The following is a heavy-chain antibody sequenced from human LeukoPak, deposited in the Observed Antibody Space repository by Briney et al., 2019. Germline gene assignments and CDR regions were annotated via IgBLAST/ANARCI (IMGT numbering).Heavy chain of an antibody. V-gene: IGHV3-15*01. CDR3: TTANSYYYDSSGYDY. D-gene: IGHD3-22*01. CDR1: GFTFSSYG. CDR2: IKSKTDGGTT. J-gene: IGHJ4*02. Sequence: GRSLRLSCAASGFTFSSYGMPWVRQAPGKGLEWAGRIKSKTDGGTTDYAAPVKGRFTISRDDSKNTLYLQMNSLKTEDTAVYYCTTANSYYYDSSGYDYWGQGTLVTVSS.